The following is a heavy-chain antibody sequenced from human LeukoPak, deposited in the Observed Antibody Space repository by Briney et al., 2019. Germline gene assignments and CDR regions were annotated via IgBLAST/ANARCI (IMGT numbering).Heavy chain of an antibody. J-gene: IGHJ6*02. CDR1: GVSISSYY. Sequence: PSETLSLTCTVSGVSISSYYWSWIRQPAGKGLEWIGRMYTRGNTNYNPSLKSRVTMSVDTSKNRFSLNMTSVTAADTAVYYCARDSAEYYYGMDVWGQGTTVTVSS. V-gene: IGHV4-4*07. D-gene: IGHD3-10*01. CDR3: ARDSAEYYYGMDV. CDR2: MYTRGNT.